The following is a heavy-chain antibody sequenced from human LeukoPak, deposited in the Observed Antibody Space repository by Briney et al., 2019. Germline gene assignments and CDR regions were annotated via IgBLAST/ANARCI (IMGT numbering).Heavy chain of an antibody. J-gene: IGHJ4*02. Sequence: PSQTLSLTCTVSGGSINSGGYYWSWIRQHPGKGLEWIGYIYYSGSTYYNPSLKSRVTISVDTSKNQFSLKLSSVTAADTAVYYCARDLNYYPDYWGQGTLVTVSS. V-gene: IGHV4-31*03. CDR1: GGSINSGGYY. CDR3: ARDLNYYPDY. CDR2: IYYSGST.